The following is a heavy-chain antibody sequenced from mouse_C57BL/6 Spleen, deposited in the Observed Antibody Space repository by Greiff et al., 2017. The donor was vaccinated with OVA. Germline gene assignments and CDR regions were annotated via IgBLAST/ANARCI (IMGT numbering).Heavy chain of an antibody. D-gene: IGHD1-2*01. V-gene: IGHV5-17*01. Sequence: EVMLVESGGGLLKPGGSLKLSCAASGFPFSAFGMHWVRQAPETGLGGVAYISSGSGTVYFADTVRGRFPISRDNAKNTVFLQMTSLRSEDTAMYYCARGGLRPYWYFDVWGTGTTVTVSS. CDR1: GFPFSAFG. CDR3: ARGGLRPYWYFDV. J-gene: IGHJ1*03. CDR2: ISSGSGTV.